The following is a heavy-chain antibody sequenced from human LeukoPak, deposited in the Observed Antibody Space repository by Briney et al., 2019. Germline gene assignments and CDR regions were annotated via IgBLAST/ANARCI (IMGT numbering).Heavy chain of an antibody. D-gene: IGHD3-10*01. CDR3: ASLTYYYGSGSLDY. CDR1: GGSISSYY. Sequence: SETLSLTCTVSGGSISSYYWSWIRQPAGTALEWIGRIYTSGTITYNPSLKSRVTMSVDTSKNQFSLKLSSVTAADTAVYYCASLTYYYGSGSLDYWGQGTLVTVSS. CDR2: IYTSGTI. J-gene: IGHJ4*02. V-gene: IGHV4-4*07.